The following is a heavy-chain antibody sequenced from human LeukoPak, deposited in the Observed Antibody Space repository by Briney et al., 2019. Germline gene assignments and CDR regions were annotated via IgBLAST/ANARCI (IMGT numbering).Heavy chain of an antibody. CDR1: GFTFSTYS. V-gene: IGHV3-21*04. D-gene: IGHD6-13*01. Sequence: GGSLRLSCAASGFTFSTYSLNWVRLAPGRGLEWVSSISSTSSYISYADSVKGRFTISRDNARNSLYLQMNSLRAEDTAVYYCAKYSSSWYFAYFDYWGQGTLVTVSS. CDR3: AKYSSSWYFAYFDY. CDR2: ISSTSSYI. J-gene: IGHJ4*02.